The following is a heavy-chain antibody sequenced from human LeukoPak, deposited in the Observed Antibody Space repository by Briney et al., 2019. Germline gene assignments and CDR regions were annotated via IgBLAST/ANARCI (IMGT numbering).Heavy chain of an antibody. CDR2: IYYSGCT. CDR1: GGSISSSYSY. Sequence: PSETLSLTCTVSGGSISSSYSYWGWIRQPPGKGLEWIVHIYYSGCTYYSPSLTSRVTVSLDTSQNQFSLKLSSVTAADTAVYYCARSQSIASYYYRVDVWGQGTTVTVSS. CDR3: ARSQSIASYYYRVDV. D-gene: IGHD6-13*01. J-gene: IGHJ6*02. V-gene: IGHV4-39*07.